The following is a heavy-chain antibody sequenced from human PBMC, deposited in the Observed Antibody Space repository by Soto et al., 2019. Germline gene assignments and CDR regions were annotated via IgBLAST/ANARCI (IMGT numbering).Heavy chain of an antibody. D-gene: IGHD3-16*01. CDR1: GFTFSSHS. J-gene: IGHJ4*02. Sequence: EVRLVEAGGGLVHPGGSLRLSCAASGFTFSSHSMNWVRQAPGKGLGWVSYISSSSRTKYYADSVKGRFTISRDNAKNSLYLQMNSLRAEDTAVFYCARDDEMGYFDYWGQGTLVTVSS. V-gene: IGHV3-48*01. CDR3: ARDDEMGYFDY. CDR2: ISSSSRTK.